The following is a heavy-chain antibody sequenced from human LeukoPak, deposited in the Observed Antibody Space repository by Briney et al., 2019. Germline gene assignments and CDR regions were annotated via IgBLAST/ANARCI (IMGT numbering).Heavy chain of an antibody. CDR3: ARERGTVGARRFDP. CDR1: GYTLTELS. Sequence: ASVKVSCKVSGYTLTELSMHWVRQAPGKGLEWMGGFDPEDGETIYAQKFQGRVTMTRDTSTSTVYMELSSLRSEDTAVYYCARERGTVGARRFDPWGQGTLVTVSS. V-gene: IGHV1-24*01. CDR2: FDPEDGET. J-gene: IGHJ5*02. D-gene: IGHD1-26*01.